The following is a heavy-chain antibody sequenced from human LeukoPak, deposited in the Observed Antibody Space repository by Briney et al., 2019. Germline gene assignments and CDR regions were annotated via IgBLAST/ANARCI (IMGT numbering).Heavy chain of an antibody. CDR2: IHYNGST. CDR3: ARDNYASGGPPTHTNWFDP. Sequence: SETLSLTCTVSGDSISGYYWGWVRQSPGKGLEWIGTIHYNGSTYYNPSFKSRVTMSVDTSKNQFSLTMTSVTAADTALYYCARDNYASGGPPTHTNWFDPWGQGTLVTISS. D-gene: IGHD3-10*01. V-gene: IGHV4-39*07. J-gene: IGHJ5*02. CDR1: GDSISGYY.